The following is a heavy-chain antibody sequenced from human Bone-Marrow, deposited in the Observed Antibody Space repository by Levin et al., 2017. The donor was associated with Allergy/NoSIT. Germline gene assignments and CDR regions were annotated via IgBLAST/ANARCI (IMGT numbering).Heavy chain of an antibody. D-gene: IGHD3-22*01. V-gene: IGHV4-59*01. Sequence: SQTLSLTCGVSGGSISNSDWTWIRQSPGKGLQWIGFIYKTGSTEYNPSLKGRVTMSLETSKNKVSRKLTSVTAADTALYYCARDSGRDDSSGYYPPPPWFDPSGPGTLVTVSS. CDR1: GGSISNSD. J-gene: IGHJ5*02. CDR3: ARDSGRDDSSGYYPPPPWFDP. CDR2: IYKTGST.